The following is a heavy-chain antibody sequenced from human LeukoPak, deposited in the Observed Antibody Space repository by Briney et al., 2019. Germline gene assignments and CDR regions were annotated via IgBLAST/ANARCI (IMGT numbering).Heavy chain of an antibody. CDR2: FDPEDGET. CDR1: GYTLTELS. V-gene: IGHV1-24*01. D-gene: IGHD2-15*01. J-gene: IGHJ4*02. Sequence: ASVKVSCKVSGYTLTELSMHWVRQAPGKGLEWMGGFDPEDGETIYAQKFQGRVTMTEDTSTDTAYMELSSLRSEDTAVYYCATIEAPGYCSGGSCYSSLYYFDYWGQGTLVTVSS. CDR3: ATIEAPGYCSGGSCYSSLYYFDY.